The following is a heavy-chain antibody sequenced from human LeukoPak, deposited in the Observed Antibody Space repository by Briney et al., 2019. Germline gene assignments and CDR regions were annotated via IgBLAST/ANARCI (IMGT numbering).Heavy chain of an antibody. J-gene: IGHJ4*02. Sequence: ASVKVSCKASGGTFSSYAISWVRQAPGQGLEWMGGIIPIFGTANYAQKFQGRVTITAVESTSTAYMELSSLRSEDTAVYYCAREGSGWHFDYWGQGTLVTVSS. CDR1: GGTFSSYA. CDR2: IIPIFGTA. D-gene: IGHD6-19*01. CDR3: AREGSGWHFDY. V-gene: IGHV1-69*13.